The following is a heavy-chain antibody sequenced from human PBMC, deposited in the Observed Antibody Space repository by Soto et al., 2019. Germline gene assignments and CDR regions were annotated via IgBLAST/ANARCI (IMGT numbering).Heavy chain of an antibody. CDR1: GLTSGDYY. CDR3: ARELDGIDV. V-gene: IGHV3-11*05. J-gene: IGHJ6*02. Sequence: QVQLVESGGGLVKPGGSLRLSCAASGLTSGDYYMSWIRQAPGKGLEWVSYITSSGHYTKYADSVQGRFTISRDNAKNSLYLQMNRLRAEDTAVYYYARELDGIDVWGQGTTVTVSS. CDR2: ITSSGHYT.